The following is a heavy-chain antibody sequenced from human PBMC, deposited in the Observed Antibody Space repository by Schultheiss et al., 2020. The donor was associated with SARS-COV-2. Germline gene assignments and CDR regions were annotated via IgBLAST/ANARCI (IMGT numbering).Heavy chain of an antibody. D-gene: IGHD2/OR15-2a*01. Sequence: ASVKVSCKASGYTFTSYYMHWVRQAPGQGLEWMGIINPSGGSTSYAQKFQGRVTITRDMSTSTAYMELSSLRSEDTAVYYCARDRRYYGWFDPWGQGTLVTVSS. CDR2: INPSGGST. J-gene: IGHJ5*02. V-gene: IGHV1-46*01. CDR3: ARDRRYYGWFDP. CDR1: GYTFTSYY.